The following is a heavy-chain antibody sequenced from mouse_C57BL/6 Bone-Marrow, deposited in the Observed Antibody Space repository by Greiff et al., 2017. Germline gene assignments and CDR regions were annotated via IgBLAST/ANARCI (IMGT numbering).Heavy chain of an antibody. CDR2: INPNNGGT. CDR3: ARDIYYDPRYAMDY. V-gene: IGHV1-26*01. Sequence: EVQLQQSGPELLKPGASVKISFKASGYTFTNSYMTWVNQSHGKSLGWIGDINPNNGGTSYNQKFKGKATLTVDKSSSTAYMELRSLTSEDSAVYYCARDIYYDPRYAMDYWGQGTSVTVSS. D-gene: IGHD2-4*01. CDR1: GYTFTNSY. J-gene: IGHJ4*01.